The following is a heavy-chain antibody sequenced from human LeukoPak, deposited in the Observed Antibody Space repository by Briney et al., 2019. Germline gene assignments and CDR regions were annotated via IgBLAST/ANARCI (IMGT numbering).Heavy chain of an antibody. Sequence: GGSLRLSCAASGFTFSSYGMHWVRQAPGKGLEWVAVISYDGSNKYYADSVKGRFTISRDNSKNTLYLQMNSLRAEDTAVYYCAKDLDGSAGYWGQGTLVTVSS. J-gene: IGHJ4*02. CDR3: AKDLDGSAGY. D-gene: IGHD5-24*01. CDR1: GFTFSSYG. V-gene: IGHV3-30*18. CDR2: ISYDGSNK.